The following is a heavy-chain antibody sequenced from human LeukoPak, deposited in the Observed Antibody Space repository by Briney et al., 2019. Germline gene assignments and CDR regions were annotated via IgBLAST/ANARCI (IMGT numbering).Heavy chain of an antibody. Sequence: PGGSLRLSCAASGFTFGSYGMHWVRQAPGKGLVWVAVISYDGSNRYYADSVKGRFTISRDNSKNTLYLQMNSLRAEDTAVYYCAKDAVTTDYYYMDVWGKGTTVTVSS. D-gene: IGHD4-11*01. J-gene: IGHJ6*03. CDR1: GFTFGSYG. V-gene: IGHV3-30*18. CDR3: AKDAVTTDYYYMDV. CDR2: ISYDGSNR.